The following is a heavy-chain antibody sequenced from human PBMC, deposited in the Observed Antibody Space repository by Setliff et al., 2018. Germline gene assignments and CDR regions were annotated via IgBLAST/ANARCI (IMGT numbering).Heavy chain of an antibody. CDR2: IYPGDSHT. CDR1: GYSFNNFC. J-gene: IGHJ4*02. CDR3: PRCLVGATYSVYFDY. Sequence: GESLKISCKGSGYSFNNFCIGWVREMPGKGLEWMGIIYPGDSHTRYSPSFQGQVTMSADKSINTAYLQWSNLKASDTAIYYCPRCLVGATYSVYFDYWGQGALVTFSS. V-gene: IGHV5-51*01. D-gene: IGHD1-26*01.